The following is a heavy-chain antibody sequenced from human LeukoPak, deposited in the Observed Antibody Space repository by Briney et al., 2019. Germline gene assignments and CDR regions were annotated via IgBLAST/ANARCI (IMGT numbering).Heavy chain of an antibody. CDR3: ARESTNAVVAFDI. V-gene: IGHV3-53*01. J-gene: IGHJ3*02. Sequence: PGGSLRLSCAASGFTVSSNYMSWVRQAPGKGLEWVSVIYSGGSTYYADSVKGRFTISRDNSKNTLYLQMNSLRAEDTAVYYCARESTNAVVAFDIWGQGTMVTVSS. D-gene: IGHD5/OR15-5a*01. CDR2: IYSGGST. CDR1: GFTVSSNY.